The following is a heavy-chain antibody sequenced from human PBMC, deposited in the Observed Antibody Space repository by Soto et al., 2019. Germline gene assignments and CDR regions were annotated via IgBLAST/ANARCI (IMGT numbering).Heavy chain of an antibody. CDR1: GGTFSSYA. V-gene: IGHV1-69*01. D-gene: IGHD3-10*01. J-gene: IGHJ6*02. CDR2: IIPIFGTA. CDR3: ARSTMVRGVIIAYWAYGMDV. Sequence: QVQLVQSGAEVKKPGSSVKVSCKASGGTFSSYAISWVRQAPGQGLEWMGGIIPIFGTANYAQKFQGRVTITADESTSTAYMELSSLRSEDTAVYYCARSTMVRGVIIAYWAYGMDVWGQGTTVTVS.